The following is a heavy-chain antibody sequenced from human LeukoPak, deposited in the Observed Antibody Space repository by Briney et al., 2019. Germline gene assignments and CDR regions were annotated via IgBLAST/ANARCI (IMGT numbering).Heavy chain of an antibody. CDR3: ARELAGHYYGSGSSFDY. CDR1: GFTFTSYW. Sequence: GGSLRLSCAASGFTFTSYWMHWVRQAPGKGLVWVSRTNTDGSSTNYADSVRGRFTISRDNAKNTLYLQMNSLRAEDTAVYYCARELAGHYYGSGSSFDYWGQGTLVTVSS. V-gene: IGHV3-74*01. CDR2: TNTDGSST. D-gene: IGHD3-10*01. J-gene: IGHJ4*02.